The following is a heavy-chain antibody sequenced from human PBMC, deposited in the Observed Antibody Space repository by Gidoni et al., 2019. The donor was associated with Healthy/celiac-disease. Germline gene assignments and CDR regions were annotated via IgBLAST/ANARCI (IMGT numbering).Heavy chain of an antibody. V-gene: IGHV3-72*01. CDR2: TRNKANSYTT. D-gene: IGHD4-17*01. Sequence: EVQLVESGGGLVQPGGSLRLSCAASGFTFRDHYMAWVRPAPGKGLEWVGRTRNKANSYTTEYAASVKGRFTISRDDSKNSLYLQMNSLKTEDTAVYYCARGGLLGYYFDYWGQGTLVTVSS. J-gene: IGHJ4*02. CDR3: ARGGLLGYYFDY. CDR1: GFTFRDHY.